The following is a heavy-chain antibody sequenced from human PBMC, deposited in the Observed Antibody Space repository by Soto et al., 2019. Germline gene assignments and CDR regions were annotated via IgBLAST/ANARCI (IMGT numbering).Heavy chain of an antibody. Sequence: SETLALTWTFSGGSMSSYYWSWIRQPPGKGLEWIGYIYYSGSTNYNPSLESRVTISVDTSKNQFSLKLSSVTAADTAVYYCARAPKGVSFFDYWGQGTLVTVSS. CDR3: ARAPKGVSFFDY. CDR2: IYYSGST. J-gene: IGHJ4*02. CDR1: GGSMSSYY. V-gene: IGHV4-59*01.